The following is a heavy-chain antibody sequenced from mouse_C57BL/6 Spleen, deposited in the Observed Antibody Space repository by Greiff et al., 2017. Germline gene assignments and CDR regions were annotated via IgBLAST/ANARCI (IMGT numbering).Heavy chain of an antibody. Sequence: DVQLQESGAELVRPGASVKLSCTASGFNIKDDYMHWVKQRPEQGLEWIGWIDPENGDTEYASKFQGKATITADTSSNTAYLQLSSLTSEDTAVYYCTPHYYGSSYPWYFDVWGTGTTVTVSS. J-gene: IGHJ1*03. V-gene: IGHV14-4*01. D-gene: IGHD1-1*01. CDR3: TPHYYGSSYPWYFDV. CDR1: GFNIKDDY. CDR2: IDPENGDT.